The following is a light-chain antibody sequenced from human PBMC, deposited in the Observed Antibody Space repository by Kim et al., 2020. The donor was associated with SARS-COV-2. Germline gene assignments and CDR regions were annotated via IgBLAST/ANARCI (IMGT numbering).Light chain of an antibody. CDR3: MQGTHWPWT. Sequence: DFVMTQSPLSLTVTLGQPASISRRSSQGLVYSNGDTYLNWYHQRPGQSPRRLIYKVSNRDSGAPDRFSGSGSGTDFTLKFSRVEAEDVGVYYCMQGTHWPWTFGQGTKVDIK. V-gene: IGKV2-30*01. CDR1: QGLVYSNGDTY. J-gene: IGKJ1*01. CDR2: KVS.